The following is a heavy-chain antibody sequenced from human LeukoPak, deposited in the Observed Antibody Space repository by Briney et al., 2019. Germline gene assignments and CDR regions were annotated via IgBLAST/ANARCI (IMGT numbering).Heavy chain of an antibody. CDR2: ISSSSGNI. V-gene: IGHV3-21*01. CDR3: GRVRCSGGTCYTYSSGWAFEL. CDR1: GFTFSSYS. J-gene: IGHJ4*02. D-gene: IGHD2-15*01. Sequence: PGGSLRLSCAASGFTFSSYSMNWVRQAPGKGLEWVSSISSSSGNIYYTDPVKGRFTIPRDNAETSLYLQRNSLRVEDTAVYYCGRVRCSGGTCYTYSSGWAFELWGQGTLVILSS.